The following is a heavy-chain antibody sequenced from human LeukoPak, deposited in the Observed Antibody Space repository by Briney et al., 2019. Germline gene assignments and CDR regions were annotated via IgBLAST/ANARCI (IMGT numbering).Heavy chain of an antibody. J-gene: IGHJ3*02. V-gene: IGHV1-46*01. CDR1: GYTFTSYY. Sequence: ASVKVSCKASGYTFTSYYMHWVRQAPGQGLEWMGIINPSGGSTSYAQKLQGRVTMTRDMSTSTVYMELSSLRSEDTAVYYCARIDWVARAFDIWGQGTMVTVSS. CDR3: ARIDWVARAFDI. D-gene: IGHD2-15*01. CDR2: INPSGGST.